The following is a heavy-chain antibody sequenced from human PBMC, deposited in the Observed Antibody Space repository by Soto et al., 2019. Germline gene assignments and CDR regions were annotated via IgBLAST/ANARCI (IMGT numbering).Heavy chain of an antibody. D-gene: IGHD3-22*01. CDR1: GFIFSNYA. Sequence: GGSLRLSCAVSGFIFSNYAMYWVRQAPGKGPDWVAVISNDGSNKDYADSVKGRFTISRDNSKNTLYLQMNSLKVEDTAMYYCARGDIVVNGPFDFWGQGTLVTVSS. CDR2: ISNDGSNK. V-gene: IGHV3-30-3*01. CDR3: ARGDIVVNGPFDF. J-gene: IGHJ4*02.